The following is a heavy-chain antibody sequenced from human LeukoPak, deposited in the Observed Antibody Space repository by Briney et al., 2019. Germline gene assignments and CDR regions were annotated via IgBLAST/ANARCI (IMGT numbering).Heavy chain of an antibody. CDR1: GGSISSYY. V-gene: IGHV4-59*01. CDR2: IYYSWST. CDR3: ARSGTRASPFDP. D-gene: IGHD2-2*01. Sequence: SETLSLTCTVSGGSISSYYWSWIRQPPGKGLEWIGYIYYSWSTNYNPSLKSQVTISVDTSKNQFSLKLSSVTAADTAVYYCARSGTRASPFDPWGQGTLVTVSS. J-gene: IGHJ5*02.